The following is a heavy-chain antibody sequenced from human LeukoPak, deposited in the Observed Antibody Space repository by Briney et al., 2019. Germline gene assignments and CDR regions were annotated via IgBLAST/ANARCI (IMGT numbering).Heavy chain of an antibody. D-gene: IGHD3-3*01. Sequence: GGSLRLSCAASGFTFSSYGMHWVRQAPGKGLEWVAFIRYDGSNKYYADSVKGRFTISRDNAKNSLYLQMNSLRAEDTAVYYCARGPNFWSGYHLDFWGQGTLVTVSS. J-gene: IGHJ4*02. CDR1: GFTFSSYG. V-gene: IGHV3-30*02. CDR2: IRYDGSNK. CDR3: ARGPNFWSGYHLDF.